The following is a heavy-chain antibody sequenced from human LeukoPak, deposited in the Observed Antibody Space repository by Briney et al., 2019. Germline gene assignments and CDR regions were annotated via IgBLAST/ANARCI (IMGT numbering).Heavy chain of an antibody. D-gene: IGHD3-3*01. CDR3: ARTYYDFWSGYYRWFDP. J-gene: IGHJ5*02. V-gene: IGHV4-39*01. Sequence: SGTLTLTCTVSGGSISSSSYYWGWIRQPPGKGLEWIGSIYYSGGTYYNPSLKSRVTISVDTSKNQFSLKLSSVTAADTAVYYCARTYYDFWSGYYRWFDPWGQGTLVTVSS. CDR2: IYYSGGT. CDR1: GGSISSSSYY.